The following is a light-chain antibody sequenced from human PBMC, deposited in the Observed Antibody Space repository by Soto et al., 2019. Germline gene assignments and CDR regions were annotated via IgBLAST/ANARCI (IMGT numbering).Light chain of an antibody. CDR3: HQYLSCT. V-gene: IGKV1-5*03. J-gene: IGKJ1*01. CDR2: KAT. CDR1: QSFSGW. Sequence: DIQMTQSPSTLSASVGDRVTITCRASQSFSGWVAWYQQKPGKAHKLLIYKATNLESGVPSRFSGRGSGTKVTLTISSLQRDFVATYSCHQYLSCTFGQGTKVEIK.